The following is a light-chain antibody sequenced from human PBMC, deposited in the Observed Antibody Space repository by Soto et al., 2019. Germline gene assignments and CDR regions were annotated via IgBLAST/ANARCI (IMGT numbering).Light chain of an antibody. V-gene: IGKV1-5*01. CDR3: HQYNSYSPGT. Sequence: DIQMTQSPSTLSASVGDRVTITCRASQSISNWLAWYQQRPGKAPKLLIYDASILQSGVPSRFSGSGSGTEFTLTITSLQPDDFATYYCHQYNSYSPGTFGQGTKVEIK. CDR2: DAS. CDR1: QSISNW. J-gene: IGKJ1*01.